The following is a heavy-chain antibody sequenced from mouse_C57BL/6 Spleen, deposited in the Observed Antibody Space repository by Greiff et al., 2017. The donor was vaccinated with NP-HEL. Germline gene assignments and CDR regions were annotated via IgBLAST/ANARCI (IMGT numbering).Heavy chain of an antibody. J-gene: IGHJ2*01. CDR1: GFTFTDYY. V-gene: IGHV7-3*01. CDR3: ARSGRYGSDYFDY. D-gene: IGHD1-1*01. Sequence: VQLQESGGGLVQPGGSLSLSCAASGFTFTDYYMSWVRQPPGKALEWLGFIRNKANGYTTEYSASVKGRFTISRDNSQSILYLQMKTLRAEDSATYYCARSGRYGSDYFDYWGQGTTLTVSS. CDR2: IRNKANGYTT.